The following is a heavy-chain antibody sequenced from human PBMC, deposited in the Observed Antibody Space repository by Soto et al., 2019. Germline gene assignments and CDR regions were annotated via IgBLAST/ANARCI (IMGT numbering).Heavy chain of an antibody. J-gene: IGHJ4*02. CDR2: IYHSGNT. V-gene: IGHV4-4*02. Sequence: QVQLQESGPGLVKPSGTLSLTCAVSGSSMSSSNWWSWVRQPPGKGLEWIGEIYHSGNTNYNPSLKSRVTMAVDQSRNQFSLKLSSVTAADTAVYYCARRWGEGRVDYWGQGTLVTVSS. CDR1: GSSMSSSNW. D-gene: IGHD3-10*01. CDR3: ARRWGEGRVDY.